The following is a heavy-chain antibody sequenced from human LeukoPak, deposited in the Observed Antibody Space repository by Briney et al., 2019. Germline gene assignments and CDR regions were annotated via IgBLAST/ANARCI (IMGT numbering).Heavy chain of an antibody. Sequence: SETLSLTCTVSGGSISSSSYYWGWIRQPPGKGLEWIGSIYYSGSTYYNPSLKSRVTISVDTSKNQFSLKLTSVTAADTALYYCARGSSGSWHPHHFDYWGQGTLVTVSS. CDR2: IYYSGST. CDR1: GGSISSSSYY. D-gene: IGHD1-26*01. J-gene: IGHJ4*02. V-gene: IGHV4-39*07. CDR3: ARGSSGSWHPHHFDY.